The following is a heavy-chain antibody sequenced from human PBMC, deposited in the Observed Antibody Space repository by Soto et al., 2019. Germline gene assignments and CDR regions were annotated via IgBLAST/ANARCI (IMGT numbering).Heavy chain of an antibody. CDR1: SGSISSGGYY. Sequence: QVQLQESGPGLVKPSQTPSLTCTVSSGSISSGGYYWSWIRQHPGKGLEWIGYIYYSGSTYYNPSLKSRVTISVDTSKNQFSLKLSSVTAADTAVYYCARDRGLRPYGMDVWGQGTTVTVSS. D-gene: IGHD5-12*01. CDR3: ARDRGLRPYGMDV. J-gene: IGHJ6*02. V-gene: IGHV4-31*03. CDR2: IYYSGST.